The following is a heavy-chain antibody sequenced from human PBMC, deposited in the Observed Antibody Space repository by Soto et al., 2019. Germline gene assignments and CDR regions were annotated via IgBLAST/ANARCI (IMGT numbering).Heavy chain of an antibody. CDR2: ISYDGGSNK. Sequence: PGVSLRLSCAASGFTFSSYGMHWVRQAPGKGLEWVAVISYDGGSNKYYADSVKGRFTISRDNSKNTLYLQMNSLRAEDTAVYYCAKAPGIAAAGTNFDYWGHGTLVTVSS. J-gene: IGHJ4*01. V-gene: IGHV3-30*18. CDR1: GFTFSSYG. CDR3: AKAPGIAAAGTNFDY. D-gene: IGHD6-13*01.